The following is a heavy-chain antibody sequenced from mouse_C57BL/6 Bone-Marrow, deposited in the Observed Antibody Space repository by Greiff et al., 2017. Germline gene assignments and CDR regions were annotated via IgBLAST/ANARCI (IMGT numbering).Heavy chain of an antibody. J-gene: IGHJ4*01. D-gene: IGHD1-1*01. CDR2: IYPRSGNT. V-gene: IGHV1-81*01. CDR3: ARMGLRDAMDY. Sequence: QVQLQQSGAELARPGASVKLSCKASGYTFTSYGISWVKQRTGQGLEWIGEIYPRSGNTYYNEKFKGKATLTADKSSSTAYMDLRSLTSEDYAVYFCARMGLRDAMDYWGQGTSVTVSS. CDR1: GYTFTSYG.